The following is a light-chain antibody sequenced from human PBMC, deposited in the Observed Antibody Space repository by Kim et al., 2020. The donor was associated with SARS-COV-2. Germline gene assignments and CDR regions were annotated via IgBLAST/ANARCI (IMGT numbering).Light chain of an antibody. Sequence: DIQMTQSPSTLSASVGDRVTITCRASQSISSWLAWYQQKPGKAPNLLIYKASSLESGVPSRFSGSGSGTDFTLTISSLQPDDFATYYCQQYNSYWTFGQGTKVDIK. CDR2: KAS. J-gene: IGKJ1*01. V-gene: IGKV1-5*03. CDR1: QSISSW. CDR3: QQYNSYWT.